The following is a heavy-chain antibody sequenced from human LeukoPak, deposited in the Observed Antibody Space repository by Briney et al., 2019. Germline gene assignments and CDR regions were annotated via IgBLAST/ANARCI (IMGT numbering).Heavy chain of an antibody. CDR3: AREGPYSSSWFYYYYYYMDV. J-gene: IGHJ6*03. CDR2: ISSNGGST. Sequence: GGSLRLSCAASGFTFSSYAMHWVRQAPGKGLEYVSAISSNGGSTYYANSVKGRFTMSKDNSKNTLYLQMGSLRAEDMAVYYCAREGPYSSSWFYYYYYYMDVWGKGTTVTISS. CDR1: GFTFSSYA. D-gene: IGHD6-13*01. V-gene: IGHV3-64*01.